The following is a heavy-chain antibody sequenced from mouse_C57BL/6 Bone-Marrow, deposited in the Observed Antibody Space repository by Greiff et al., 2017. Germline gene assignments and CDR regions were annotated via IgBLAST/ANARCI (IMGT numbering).Heavy chain of an antibody. J-gene: IGHJ4*01. CDR3: AREAYDYGSSYGAMDY. CDR1: GYTFTSYW. D-gene: IGHD1-1*01. CDR2: IHPNSGST. Sequence: QVQLQQPGAELVKPGASVKLSCKASGYTFTSYWMHWVKQRPGQGLEWIGMIHPNSGSTNYNEKFKSKATLTVDKSSSTAYMQLSSLTSEDSAVYYCAREAYDYGSSYGAMDYWGQGTSVTVSS. V-gene: IGHV1-64*01.